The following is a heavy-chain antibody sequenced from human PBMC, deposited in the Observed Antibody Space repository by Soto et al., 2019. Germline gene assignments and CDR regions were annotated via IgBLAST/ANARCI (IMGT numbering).Heavy chain of an antibody. CDR2: IGADGDT. V-gene: IGHV3-13*01. CDR1: GFSFSSYD. CDR3: AKARLYYYYGMDV. Sequence: EVQLVESGGGLVQTGGSLRLSCEGSGFSFSSYDMHWVRQAAGKRLEWVAAIGADGDTYYSDSVKGRLTISRENTKNSLYLQVNSLRTGDTGVCHCAKARLYYYYGMDVWGQGTMVTVSS. J-gene: IGHJ6*02.